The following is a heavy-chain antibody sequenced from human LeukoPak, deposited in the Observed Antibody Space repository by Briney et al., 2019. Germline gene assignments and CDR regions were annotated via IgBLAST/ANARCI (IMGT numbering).Heavy chain of an antibody. CDR1: GYTFTGYY. CDR3: ARAAAGFMRPFDY. CDR2: INPNSGGA. J-gene: IGHJ4*02. D-gene: IGHD6-13*01. Sequence: GASVKVSCKASGYTFTGYYMHWVRQAPGQGLEWMGWINPNSGGANYAQKFQGRVTMTRDTSISTAYMELSRLRSDDTAVYYCARAAAGFMRPFDYWGQGTLVTVPS. V-gene: IGHV1-2*02.